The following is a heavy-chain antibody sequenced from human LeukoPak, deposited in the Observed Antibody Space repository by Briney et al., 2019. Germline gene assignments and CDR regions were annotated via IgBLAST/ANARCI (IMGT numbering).Heavy chain of an antibody. D-gene: IGHD1-26*01. J-gene: IGHJ6*03. CDR2: MNPNSGNT. V-gene: IGHV1-8*03. CDR1: GYTFTSYD. CDR3: ARVEVGATSWHYYYYMDV. Sequence: ASVKVSCKASGYTFTSYDINWVRQATGQGLEWMGWMNPNSGNTGYAQKFQGRVTITRNTSISTAYMELSSLRSEDTAVYYCARVEVGATSWHYYYYMDVWGKGTTVTVSS.